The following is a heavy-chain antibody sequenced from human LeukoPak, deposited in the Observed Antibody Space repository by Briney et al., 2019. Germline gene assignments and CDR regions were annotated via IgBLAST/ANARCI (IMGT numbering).Heavy chain of an antibody. CDR1: SDSISSYY. J-gene: IGHJ5*02. CDR3: ARDRDDSSTYYFRLDP. D-gene: IGHD3-22*01. CDR2: IHYTGTT. Sequence: PSETLSLTCTVSSDSISSYYWSWIRQPPGKGLEWIGYIHYTGTTSYNPSLKSRVTISVDTSKNQFSLTLSPVTAADTAVYYCARDRDDSSTYYFRLDPWGQGTLVTVSS. V-gene: IGHV4-59*01.